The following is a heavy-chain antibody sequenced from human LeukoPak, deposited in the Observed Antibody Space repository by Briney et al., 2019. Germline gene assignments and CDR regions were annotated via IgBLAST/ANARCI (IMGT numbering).Heavy chain of an antibody. J-gene: IGHJ5*02. Sequence: ASVKVSCKASGYPFTSYAISWVRQAPGQGLEWMGGIIPIFGTANYAQKFQGRVTITADESTSTAYMELSSLRSEDTAVYYCARRLGYYGSGSSSNWFDPWGQGTLVTVSS. CDR1: GYPFTSYA. CDR3: ARRLGYYGSGSSSNWFDP. V-gene: IGHV1-69*13. CDR2: IIPIFGTA. D-gene: IGHD3-10*01.